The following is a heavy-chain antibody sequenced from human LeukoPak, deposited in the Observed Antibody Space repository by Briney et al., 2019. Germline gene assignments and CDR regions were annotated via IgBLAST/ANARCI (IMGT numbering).Heavy chain of an antibody. CDR2: INWNGGST. CDR1: GFTFDDYG. D-gene: IGHD4-11*01. J-gene: IGHJ4*02. Sequence: TGGSLRLSCAASGFTFDDYGMSWVRQAPGKGLEWVSGINWNGGSTGYADSVKGRFTISRDNAKNSLYLQMNSLRAEDTALYYCAGVRTTVWDFDYWGQGTLVTVSS. CDR3: AGVRTTVWDFDY. V-gene: IGHV3-20*04.